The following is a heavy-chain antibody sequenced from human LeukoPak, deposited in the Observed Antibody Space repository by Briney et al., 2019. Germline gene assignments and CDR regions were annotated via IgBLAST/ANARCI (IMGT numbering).Heavy chain of an antibody. CDR1: GFTFSTFG. CDR2: IQSDGSKQ. Sequence: GGSLRLSCATAGFTFSTFGIHWVRQTPGKGLEWAAAIQSDGSKQYYGDSVKGRFTISRDSSKNTVYLQMNSLRDEDTAVYYCARDVDTSSHSSQLDPWGQGTLVTVSS. CDR3: ARDVDTSSHSSQLDP. J-gene: IGHJ5*02. D-gene: IGHD5-18*01. V-gene: IGHV3-33*01.